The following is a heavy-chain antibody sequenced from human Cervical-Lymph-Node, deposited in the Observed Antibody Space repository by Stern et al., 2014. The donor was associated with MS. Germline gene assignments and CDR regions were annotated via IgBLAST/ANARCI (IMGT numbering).Heavy chain of an antibody. J-gene: IGHJ4*02. CDR2: ISSGGDAI. Sequence: EVQLVESGGGLVQPGGSLRLSCAASGFTFSRFSMNWVRQTPGKGLEWISFISSGGDAIQYADSVKGRFTISRDNDKNSLYLQMTSLRAEDTAVYYCASGLGAKSEYGFDDWGRGTLVAVSS. V-gene: IGHV3-48*01. D-gene: IGHD4/OR15-4a*01. CDR3: ASGLGAKSEYGFDD. CDR1: GFTFSRFS.